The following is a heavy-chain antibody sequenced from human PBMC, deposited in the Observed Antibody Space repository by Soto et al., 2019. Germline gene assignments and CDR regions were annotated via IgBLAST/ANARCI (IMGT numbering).Heavy chain of an antibody. J-gene: IGHJ4*02. Sequence: PGGSLRLFCGASGFTFSDDYMSWIRQAPGKGLEWVSYISSSGGTIYYADSVKGRFTISRDNAKNSLFLQMTSLRADDTAVYYCARASSPRDPWLDYWGQGTLVTVSS. V-gene: IGHV3-11*01. CDR2: ISSSGGTI. CDR1: GFTFSDDY. CDR3: ARASSPRDPWLDY. D-gene: IGHD5-18*01.